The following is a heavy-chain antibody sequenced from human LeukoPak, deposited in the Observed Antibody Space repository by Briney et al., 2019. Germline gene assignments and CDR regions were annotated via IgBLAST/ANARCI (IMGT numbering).Heavy chain of an antibody. V-gene: IGHV3-23*01. CDR2: ISGSGAST. CDR3: AKDYYDPYCFDS. CDR1: GFTFSSYE. D-gene: IGHD3-3*01. J-gene: IGHJ4*02. Sequence: GGSLRLSCAASGFTFSSYEMNWVRQAPGKGLEWVSAISGSGASTFYTDSVKGRFTISRDNSKNTLYLQMNSLRAEDTAVYYCAKDYYDPYCFDSWGQGTLVTVSS.